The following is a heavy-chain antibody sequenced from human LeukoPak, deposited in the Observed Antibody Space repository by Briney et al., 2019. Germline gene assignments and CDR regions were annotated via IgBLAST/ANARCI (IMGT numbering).Heavy chain of an antibody. J-gene: IGHJ4*02. D-gene: IGHD6-6*01. CDR2: MNPVSGNA. V-gene: IGHV1-8*01. Sequence: ASVKVSCKASGYTFTNFDINWVRQTPGQGLEWMGWMNPVSGNAGSAQKFQGRVTLTRDTSITTAYMELSSLTSDDTAFYYCARAPMGAAPLYWGQGTLVTVSS. CDR3: ARAPMGAAPLY. CDR1: GYTFTNFD.